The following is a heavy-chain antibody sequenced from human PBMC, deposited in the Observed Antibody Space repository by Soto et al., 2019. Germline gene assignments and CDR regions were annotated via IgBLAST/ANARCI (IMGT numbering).Heavy chain of an antibody. J-gene: IGHJ6*02. D-gene: IGHD2-15*01. CDR3: ARASCSGGSCYSGYYYYGMDV. Sequence: GGSLRLSCAASGFTFSSYGMHWVRQAPGKGLEWVAVIWYDGSNKYYADSVKGRFTIPRDNSKNTLYLQMNSLRAEDTAVYYCARASCSGGSCYSGYYYYGMDVWGQGTTVTVSS. V-gene: IGHV3-33*01. CDR2: IWYDGSNK. CDR1: GFTFSSYG.